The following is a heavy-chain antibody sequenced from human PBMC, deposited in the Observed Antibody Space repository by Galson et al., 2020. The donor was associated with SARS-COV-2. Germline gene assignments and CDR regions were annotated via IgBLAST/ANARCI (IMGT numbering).Heavy chain of an antibody. CDR3: ARGDDPSYDYYYYMDV. D-gene: IGHD3-3*01. J-gene: IGHJ6*03. V-gene: IGHV3-48*03. CDR1: GFTFSTYE. CDR2: ISSSGSIK. Sequence: GGSLRLSCAASGFTFSTYEMNWVRQAPGKGLEWVSYISSSGSIKYYADSVKGRFTISRDNAKNSMYLQMNSLRAEDTAVYYCARGDDPSYDYYYYMDVWGKGTTVTVSS.